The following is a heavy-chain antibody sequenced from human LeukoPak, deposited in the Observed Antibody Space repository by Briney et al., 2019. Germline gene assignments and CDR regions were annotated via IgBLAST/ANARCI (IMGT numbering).Heavy chain of an antibody. CDR3: TRVRYDSSGYFLNYFDY. D-gene: IGHD3-22*01. J-gene: IGHJ4*02. CDR2: IYYSGST. CDR1: GGSISSSSYY. V-gene: IGHV4-39*07. Sequence: PSETLSLTCTVSGGSISSSSYYWGWIRQPPGKGLEWIGSIYYSGSTYYNPSLKSRVTISVDTSKNQFSLKLSSVTAADTAVYYCTRVRYDSSGYFLNYFDYWGQGTLVTVSS.